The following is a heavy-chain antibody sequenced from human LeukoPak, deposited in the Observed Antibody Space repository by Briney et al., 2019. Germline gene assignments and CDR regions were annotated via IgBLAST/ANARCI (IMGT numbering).Heavy chain of an antibody. V-gene: IGHV4-39*01. CDR3: ARNRRPPFDFDY. CDR1: GGSISSSSYY. D-gene: IGHD1-14*01. J-gene: IGHJ4*02. CDR2: IYYSGST. Sequence: SETLSLTCTVSGGSISSSSYYWGWIRQPPGKGLEWIGSIYYSGSTYYNPSLKSRVTISVDTSKNQFSLKLSSVTAADTAVYYCARNRRPPFDFDYWGQGTLVTVSS.